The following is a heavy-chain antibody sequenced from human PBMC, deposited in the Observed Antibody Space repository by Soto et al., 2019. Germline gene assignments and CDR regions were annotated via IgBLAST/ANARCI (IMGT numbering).Heavy chain of an antibody. D-gene: IGHD3-3*01. CDR3: ARDPHEFWTSYWFDP. Sequence: ASVKVSCKASGYRFTNHGISWVRQAPGQGLEWMGWISAYNGNTNYAQKLQGRVTMTTDTSTSTAYMELRSLRSDDTAIYYCARDPHEFWTSYWFDPWGQGTPVTVSS. CDR1: GYRFTNHG. V-gene: IGHV1-18*04. J-gene: IGHJ5*02. CDR2: ISAYNGNT.